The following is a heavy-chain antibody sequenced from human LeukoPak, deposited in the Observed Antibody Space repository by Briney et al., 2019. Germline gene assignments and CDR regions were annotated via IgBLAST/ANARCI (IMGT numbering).Heavy chain of an antibody. CDR1: GDSISNKSYY. CDR3: ATTPRDGYPFDY. V-gene: IGHV4-39*07. Sequence: SETLSLTCTVSGDSISNKSYYWGWIRQPPGKGLEWIGRIYYSGSTYYNPSLKSRVTISVDTSKNQFSLKLGSVTAADTAVYYCATTPRDGYPFDYWGQGTLVTVSS. CDR2: IYYSGST. D-gene: IGHD5-24*01. J-gene: IGHJ4*02.